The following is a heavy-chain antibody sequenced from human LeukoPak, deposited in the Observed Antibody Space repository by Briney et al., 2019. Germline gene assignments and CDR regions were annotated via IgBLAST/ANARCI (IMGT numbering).Heavy chain of an antibody. CDR2: IYTSGST. V-gene: IGHV4-61*02. CDR1: GGSISSGSYY. J-gene: IGHJ5*02. D-gene: IGHD4-17*01. Sequence: TSETLSLTCTVSGGSISSGSYYWSWIRQPAGKGLEWIGRIYTSGSTYYNPSLKSRVTISVDTSKNQFSLKLSSVTAADTAVYYCASGTVTTDWSWFDPWGQGTLVTVSS. CDR3: ASGTVTTDWSWFDP.